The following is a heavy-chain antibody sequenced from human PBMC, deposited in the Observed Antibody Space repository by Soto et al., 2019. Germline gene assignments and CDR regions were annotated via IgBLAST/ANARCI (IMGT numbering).Heavy chain of an antibody. V-gene: IGHV4-59*01. CDR3: AIYYYDSSGYFDY. D-gene: IGHD3-22*01. CDR2: IYDTGISGYTPST. Sequence: PSETLSLTCTVSGGSITSSYWSWIRRPPGKGLEWIAYIYDTGISGYTPSTSYNPSLKSRVTMSVDTSKSQFSLKLTSVTAADTAVYYCAIYYYDSSGYFDYWGQGTLVTVSS. J-gene: IGHJ4*02. CDR1: GGSITSSY.